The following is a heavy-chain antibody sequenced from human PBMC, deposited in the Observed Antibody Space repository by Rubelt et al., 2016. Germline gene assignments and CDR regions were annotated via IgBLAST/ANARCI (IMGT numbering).Heavy chain of an antibody. V-gene: IGHV4-39*07. D-gene: IGHD3-22*01. CDR1: GGSISSSSYY. J-gene: IGHJ4*02. Sequence: QLQLQESGPGLVKPSETLSLTCTVSGGSISSSSYYWGWIRQPPGKGLEWIGSIYYSGSTSYNPSLQSRVTISVDTSKNQFSRKLSPGTAADTAVYYCARDSYDSSGYYDFDYWGQGTLVTVSS. CDR2: IYYSGST. CDR3: ARDSYDSSGYYDFDY.